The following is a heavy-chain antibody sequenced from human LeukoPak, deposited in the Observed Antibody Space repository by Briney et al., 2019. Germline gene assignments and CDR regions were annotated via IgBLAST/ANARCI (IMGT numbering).Heavy chain of an antibody. J-gene: IGHJ4*02. CDR1: GFTFSSYA. D-gene: IGHD2-2*01. CDR3: WVTGAIVAVVDY. Sequence: QPGGSLRLSCAASGFTFSSYAMSWVRKAPGKGLEWVSAISASGGSTYFADSVKGRFTISRDNSKNTLYLQMNSLRAEDTAVYYCWVTGAIVAVVDYWGQGTLVTVSS. CDR2: ISASGGST. V-gene: IGHV3-23*01.